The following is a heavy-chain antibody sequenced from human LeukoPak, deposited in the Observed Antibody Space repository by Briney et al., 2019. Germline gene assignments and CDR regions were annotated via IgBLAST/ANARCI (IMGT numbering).Heavy chain of an antibody. D-gene: IGHD3-22*01. CDR2: FDPEDGET. CDR3: ATVRHSYDSSAYYPYDY. V-gene: IGHV1-24*01. Sequence: GASVKVSCKVSGYTLTELSMHWVRQAPGKGLEWMGGFDPEDGETIYAQKFQGRVTMTEDTSADTAYMELSSLRSEDTAVYYCATVRHSYDSSAYYPYDYWGQGTLVTVSS. CDR1: GYTLTELS. J-gene: IGHJ4*02.